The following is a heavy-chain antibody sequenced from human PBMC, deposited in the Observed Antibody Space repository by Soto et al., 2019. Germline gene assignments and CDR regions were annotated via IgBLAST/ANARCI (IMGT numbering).Heavy chain of an antibody. J-gene: IGHJ4*02. Sequence: SETLSLTCTVSGGSISSGGYYWSWIRQHPGKGLEWIGYIYYSGSTYYNPSLKSRVTISVDTSKNQFSLKLSSVTAADTAVYYCTRGPSGDKVDYWGQGTLVTVSS. V-gene: IGHV4-31*03. CDR2: IYYSGST. D-gene: IGHD7-27*01. CDR3: TRGPSGDKVDY. CDR1: GGSISSGGYY.